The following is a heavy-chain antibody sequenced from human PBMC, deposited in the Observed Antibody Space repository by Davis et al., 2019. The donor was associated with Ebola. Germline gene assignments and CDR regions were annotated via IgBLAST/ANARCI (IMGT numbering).Heavy chain of an antibody. CDR2: IRHDGSTR. CDR3: ARDSDDYSFDY. J-gene: IGHJ4*02. V-gene: IGHV3-30*02. Sequence: GESLKISCAASGFTFSSYAMHWVRQAPGKGLEWVAFIRHDGSTRYYADSVKGRFTISRDNSKNTLYLQMNSLRPEDTAVYYCARDSDDYSFDYWGQGTLVTVSS. CDR1: GFTFSSYA. D-gene: IGHD4-11*01.